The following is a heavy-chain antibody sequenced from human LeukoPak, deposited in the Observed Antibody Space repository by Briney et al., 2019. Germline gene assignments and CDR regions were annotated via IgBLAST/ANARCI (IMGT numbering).Heavy chain of an antibody. Sequence: GGSLRLSCAASGFTFSDYYMSWIRQAPGKGLEWVSYISSSGSTIYYADSVKGRFTISRDNAKNSLYLEMNSLRAEDTAVYHCASSSIVVVPAALDYWGQGTLVTVSS. V-gene: IGHV3-11*04. CDR3: ASSSIVVVPAALDY. J-gene: IGHJ4*02. D-gene: IGHD2-2*01. CDR2: ISSSGSTI. CDR1: GFTFSDYY.